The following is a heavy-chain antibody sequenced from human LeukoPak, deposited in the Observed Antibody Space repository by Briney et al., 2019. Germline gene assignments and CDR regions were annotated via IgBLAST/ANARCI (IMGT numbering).Heavy chain of an antibody. CDR3: ARARGSSGPRHYYYGMDV. Sequence: GGSLKLSCAASGFTFSDYYMSWIRQAPGKGLEWVPYINSSGSTIYYPDPVKGRFTISRDNAKNSLYLQMNSLRAEDTAVYYCARARGSSGPRHYYYGMDVWGQGTTVTVSS. CDR1: GFTFSDYY. CDR2: INSSGSTI. V-gene: IGHV3-11*01. J-gene: IGHJ6*02. D-gene: IGHD6-19*01.